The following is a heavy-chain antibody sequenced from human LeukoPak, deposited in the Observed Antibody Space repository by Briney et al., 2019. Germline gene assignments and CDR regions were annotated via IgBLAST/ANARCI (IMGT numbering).Heavy chain of an antibody. D-gene: IGHD2-2*01. CDR3: ARVKGVPAAMCDI. J-gene: IGHJ3*02. CDR1: GYTFTGYY. V-gene: IGHV1-18*04. Sequence: VASVKVSCKASGYTFTGYYMHWVRQAPGQGLEWMGWISAYNGNTNYAQKLQGRVTMTTDTSTSTAYMELRSLRSDDTAVYYCARVKGVPAAMCDIWGQGTMVTVSS. CDR2: ISAYNGNT.